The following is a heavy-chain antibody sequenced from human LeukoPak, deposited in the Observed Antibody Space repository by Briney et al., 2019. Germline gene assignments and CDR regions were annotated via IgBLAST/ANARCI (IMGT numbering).Heavy chain of an antibody. D-gene: IGHD1-14*01. J-gene: IGHJ5*02. CDR2: IYHSGYT. CDR3: AREGTVRWFDP. CDR1: GYSISSGYY. Sequence: SETLSLTCTGSGYSISSGYYWSWIRQSPGGGLEWIGSIYHSGYTYYNPSLKSRVTISVDTSKNQFSLTLNSVTATDTAVYYCAREGTVRWFDPWGQGTLVPVSS. V-gene: IGHV4-38-2*02.